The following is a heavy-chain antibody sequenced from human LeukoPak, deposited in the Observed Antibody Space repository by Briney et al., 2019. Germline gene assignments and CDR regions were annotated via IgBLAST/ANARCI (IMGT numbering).Heavy chain of an antibody. V-gene: IGHV1-46*01. CDR2: INPSGGST. D-gene: IGHD3-22*01. CDR1: GYTFTSYY. CDR3: ARGGYYDSSGPDAFDI. J-gene: IGHJ3*02. Sequence: ASVKVSCKASGYTFTSYYMHWVRQAPGQGLEWMGIINPSGGSTSYAQKFQGRVTMTRDTSTSTVYMELSSLRSEDTAVYYCARGGYYDSSGPDAFDIWDQGTMVTVSS.